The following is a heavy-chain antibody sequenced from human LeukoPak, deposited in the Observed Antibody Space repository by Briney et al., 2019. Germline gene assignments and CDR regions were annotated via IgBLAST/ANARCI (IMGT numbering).Heavy chain of an antibody. Sequence: PGGSLRLSCAACGFTFSSYSMNWVRQAPGKGLEWVSYISSSSSTIYYADSVKGRFTISRDNAKNSLYLQMNSLRDEDTAVYYCARAFRSWFGELSVIGYWGQGTLVTVCS. CDR3: ARAFRSWFGELSVIGY. CDR2: ISSSSSTI. D-gene: IGHD3-10*01. V-gene: IGHV3-48*02. CDR1: GFTFSSYS. J-gene: IGHJ4*02.